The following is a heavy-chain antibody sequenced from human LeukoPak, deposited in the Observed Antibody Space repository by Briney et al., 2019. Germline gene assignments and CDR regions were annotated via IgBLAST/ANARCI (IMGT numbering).Heavy chain of an antibody. D-gene: IGHD6-13*01. J-gene: IGHJ3*02. CDR2: IRDSGGST. CDR3: ARVGRAIIAAGFGAFDI. V-gene: IGHV3-23*01. Sequence: GGSLRLSCAASGFTFNSYAMRWVRQAPGEGLGGGSLIRDSGGSTYYADSVEGRFTISRDNSKNTLYLQMNSLRAEDTAVYYCARVGRAIIAAGFGAFDIWGQRTTVIVSS. CDR1: GFTFNSYA.